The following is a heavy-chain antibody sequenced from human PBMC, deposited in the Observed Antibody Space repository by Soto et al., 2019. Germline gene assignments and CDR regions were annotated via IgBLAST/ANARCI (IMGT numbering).Heavy chain of an antibody. V-gene: IGHV5-51*01. D-gene: IGHD3-22*01. CDR3: ARRNYYDSSGYVTNGMDV. J-gene: IGHJ6*02. Sequence: GESLKISCKGSGYSFTSYWIGWVRQMPGKGLEWMGIIYPGDSDTRYSPSFQGQVTISADKSISTAYLQWSSLKASETAMYYCARRNYYDSSGYVTNGMDVWGQGTPVTVSS. CDR1: GYSFTSYW. CDR2: IYPGDSDT.